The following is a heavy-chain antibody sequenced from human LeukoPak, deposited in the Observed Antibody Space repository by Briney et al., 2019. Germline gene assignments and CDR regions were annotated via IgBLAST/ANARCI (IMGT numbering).Heavy chain of an antibody. CDR2: ISSDGSNT. D-gene: IGHD3-10*01. V-gene: IGHV3-74*01. Sequence: PGGSLRLSCAASGFTFSTYWIHWVRQVPGKDLVWVSRISSDGSNTNYADSVKGRFTISRDNAKDTVYLQMNSLRAEDTAVYYCAKVAHYGSGSYYNPFDYWGQGTLVTVSS. CDR1: GFTFSTYW. CDR3: AKVAHYGSGSYYNPFDY. J-gene: IGHJ4*02.